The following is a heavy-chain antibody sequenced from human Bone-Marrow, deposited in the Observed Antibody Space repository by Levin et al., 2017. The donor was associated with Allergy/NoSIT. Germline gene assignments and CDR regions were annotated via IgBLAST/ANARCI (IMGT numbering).Heavy chain of an antibody. CDR2: IYSGGST. Sequence: PGESLKISCAASGFTVSSNYMSWVRQAPGKGLEWVSVIYSGGSTYYADSVKGRFTISRDNSKNTLYLQMNSLRAEDTAVYYCARDGSPDCSSTSCYTSWSFDYWGQGTLVTVSS. V-gene: IGHV3-66*01. D-gene: IGHD2-2*02. CDR1: GFTVSSNY. J-gene: IGHJ4*02. CDR3: ARDGSPDCSSTSCYTSWSFDY.